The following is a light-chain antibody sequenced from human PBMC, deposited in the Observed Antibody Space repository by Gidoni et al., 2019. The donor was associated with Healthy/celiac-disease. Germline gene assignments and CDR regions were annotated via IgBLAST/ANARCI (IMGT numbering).Light chain of an antibody. Sequence: QSALTQPASVSGSPGQSITISCTGTSSDVGGYNYVSWYPQHPGKAPKLMIYDVSNRPSGVSNRFSGSKAGNTASLTISGLQAEDEADYYCSSYTSSSTLKVFGGGTKLTV. V-gene: IGLV2-14*01. CDR1: SSDVGGYNY. CDR3: SSYTSSSTLKV. J-gene: IGLJ3*02. CDR2: DVS.